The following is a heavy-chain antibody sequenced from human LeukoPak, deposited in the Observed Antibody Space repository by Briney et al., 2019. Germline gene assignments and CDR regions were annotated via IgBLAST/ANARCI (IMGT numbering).Heavy chain of an antibody. J-gene: IGHJ5*02. CDR1: GFTFSSYA. Sequence: GGSLRLSCAASGFTFSSYAMSWVRQAPGEGLEWVSAISGSGGSTYYADSVKGRFTISRDNSKNTLYLQMNSLRAEDTAVYYCAKDQASSSSWYNWFDPWGQGTLVTVSS. CDR3: AKDQASSSSWYNWFDP. V-gene: IGHV3-23*01. D-gene: IGHD6-13*01. CDR2: ISGSGGST.